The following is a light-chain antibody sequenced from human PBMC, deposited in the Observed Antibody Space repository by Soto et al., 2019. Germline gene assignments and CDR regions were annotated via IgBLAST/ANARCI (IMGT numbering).Light chain of an antibody. CDR1: QGISSY. V-gene: IGKV1-39*01. J-gene: IGKJ1*01. Sequence: IRLTQSASSLSASVGDRVTITCRASQGISSYLAWYQQKPGKAPKVLIYAASSLQSGVPSRFSGSGSGTDFTLTINSLQPEDFATYSCQQSYNSPQTFGQGTKVDIK. CDR3: QQSYNSPQT. CDR2: AAS.